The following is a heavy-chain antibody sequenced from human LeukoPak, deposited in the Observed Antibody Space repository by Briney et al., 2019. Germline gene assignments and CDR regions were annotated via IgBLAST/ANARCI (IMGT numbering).Heavy chain of an antibody. CDR2: IYTCGTT. J-gene: IGHJ2*01. CDR3: ARKAASNWYFDL. CDR1: GVSISSYY. D-gene: IGHD6-13*01. V-gene: IGHV4-4*07. Sequence: SETLSLTCAVSGVSISSYYWTWIRQPAGKGLEWIGLIYTCGTTNYNPSVKSRVTMSVDTSKNQFSLKLNSVTAADTAVYYCARKAASNWYFDLWGRGTLVTVSS.